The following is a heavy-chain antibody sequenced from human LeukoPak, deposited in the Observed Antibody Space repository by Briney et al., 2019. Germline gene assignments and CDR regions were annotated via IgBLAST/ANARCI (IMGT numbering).Heavy chain of an antibody. D-gene: IGHD3-9*01. CDR3: ARYDGGYYDILTGEPRKYYFDY. J-gene: IGHJ4*02. CDR1: GYSFTSYW. CDR2: IYLGDSDT. Sequence: GESLKISCKGSGYSFTSYWLGWVRQMPGKGLEWMGIIYLGDSDTRYSPSFQGQVTISADKSISTAYLQWSSLKASDTAMYYCARYDGGYYDILTGEPRKYYFDYWGQGTLVTVSS. V-gene: IGHV5-51*01.